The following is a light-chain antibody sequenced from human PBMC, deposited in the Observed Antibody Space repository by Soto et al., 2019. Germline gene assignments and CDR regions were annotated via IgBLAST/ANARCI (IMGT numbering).Light chain of an antibody. CDR1: QSISSY. Sequence: DIQMTQSPSSLSASVGDRVTITCRASQSISSYLNWYQQKPGKAPKLMIYAASSLQSGVPSRFSGGGSGTDFTLTISSLQPEDFATYYCQQSYSIPFTLGGGTKVDI. V-gene: IGKV1-39*01. J-gene: IGKJ4*01. CDR3: QQSYSIPFT. CDR2: AAS.